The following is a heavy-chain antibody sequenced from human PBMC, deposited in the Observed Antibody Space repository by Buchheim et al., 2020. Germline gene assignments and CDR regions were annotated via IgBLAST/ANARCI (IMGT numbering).Heavy chain of an antibody. V-gene: IGHV3-23*01. Sequence: EVQLLESGGGLVQPGGSLRLSCAASGFTFSSYAMSWVRQAPGKGLKWVSAISGSGGSTYYADSVKGRFTISRDNSKNTLYLQMNSLRAEDTVVYYCAKDCGMGATRGPDDAFDIWGLGT. CDR2: ISGSGGST. CDR3: AKDCGMGATRGPDDAFDI. CDR1: GFTFSSYA. J-gene: IGHJ3*02. D-gene: IGHD1-26*01.